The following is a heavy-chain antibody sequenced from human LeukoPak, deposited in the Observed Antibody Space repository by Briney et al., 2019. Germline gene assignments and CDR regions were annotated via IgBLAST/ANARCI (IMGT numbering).Heavy chain of an antibody. V-gene: IGHV3-21*01. D-gene: IGHD3-22*01. CDR1: GFTFSSYS. Sequence: GGSLRLSCAASGFTFSSYSMNWVRQAPGKGLEWVSSISSSSSYIYYADSVKGRFTISRDNAKNSLYLQMNSLRAEDTAVYYCARDQITMIVVVPDWYFDLWGRGTLVTVSS. J-gene: IGHJ2*01. CDR3: ARDQITMIVVVPDWYFDL. CDR2: ISSSSSYI.